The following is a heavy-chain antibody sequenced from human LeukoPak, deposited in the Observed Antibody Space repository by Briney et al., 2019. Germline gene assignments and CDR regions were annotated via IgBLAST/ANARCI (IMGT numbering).Heavy chain of an antibody. CDR3: ARRGIAAAGYDY. CDR1: GGSISSYY. CDR2: IYYSGST. J-gene: IGHJ4*02. Sequence: PSETLSLTCTVSGGSISSYYWSWIRQPPGKGLEWIGYIYYSGSTNYNPSLKSRVTILVDTSKNQFSLNLSSVTAADTAVYYCARRGIAAAGYDYWGQGTLVTVSS. D-gene: IGHD6-13*01. V-gene: IGHV4-59*08.